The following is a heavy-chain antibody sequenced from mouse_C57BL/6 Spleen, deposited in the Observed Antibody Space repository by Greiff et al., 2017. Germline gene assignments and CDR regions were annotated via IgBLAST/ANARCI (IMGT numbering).Heavy chain of an antibody. CDR1: GFNIKAYS. CDR3: TTACYFVSSFGY. V-gene: IGHV14-1*01. D-gene: IGHD1-1*01. Sequence: EVQLQQSGAELVRPGASVKLSCTASGFNIKAYSMQWVKQRPEQGLEWIGKFDPEDGDTEYAPKFPGKATLPADTSSNTAYLQLSRLTSEDTAVYYCTTACYFVSSFGYWGQDNTLTVSS. J-gene: IGHJ2*01. CDR2: FDPEDGDT.